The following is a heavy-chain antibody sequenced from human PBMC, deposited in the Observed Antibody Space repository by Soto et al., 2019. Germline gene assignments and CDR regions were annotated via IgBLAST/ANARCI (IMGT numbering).Heavy chain of an antibody. D-gene: IGHD2-21*02. CDR1: GASIRSTDYY. J-gene: IGHJ5*02. CDR3: VRTARQGAVAPHWFDR. Sequence: SETLSLTCTVSGASIRSTDYYWSWIRQAPGKGLEWIGYVYYTGSTYYNPSLMGRLTISVDTSKNQFSLKLTSVTAAETAVYYCVRTARQGAVAPHWFDRWGQGTQVTVSS. CDR2: VYYTGST. V-gene: IGHV4-30-4*01.